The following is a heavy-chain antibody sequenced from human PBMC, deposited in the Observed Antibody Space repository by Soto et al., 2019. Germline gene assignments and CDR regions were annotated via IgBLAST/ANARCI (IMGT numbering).Heavy chain of an antibody. V-gene: IGHV4-34*01. CDR2: INHSGST. CDR1: GGSFSGYY. Sequence: PSETLSLTCAVYGGSFSGYYWSWIRQPPGKGLEWIGEINHSGSTNYNPSLKGRVTISVDTSKNQFSLKLSSVTAADTAVYYCARDSSPRGYSYGWDYYYYYGMDVWGQGTTVTVSS. CDR3: ARDSSPRGYSYGWDYYYYYGMDV. J-gene: IGHJ6*02. D-gene: IGHD5-18*01.